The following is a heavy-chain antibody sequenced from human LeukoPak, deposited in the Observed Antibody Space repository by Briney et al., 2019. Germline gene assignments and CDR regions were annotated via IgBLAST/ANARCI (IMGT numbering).Heavy chain of an antibody. V-gene: IGHV3-53*01. CDR3: AKTGGPWD. J-gene: IGHJ4*02. CDR2: IYRDGTT. Sequence: GGSLRLSCAASGFTVSSNFMTWVRQAPGKGLEWVSVIYRDGTTYYTDSEKGRFTISRDTSRNTLDLQMNSLRAEDTAVYYCAKTGGPWDWGQGALVTVSS. CDR1: GFTVSSNF. D-gene: IGHD7-27*01.